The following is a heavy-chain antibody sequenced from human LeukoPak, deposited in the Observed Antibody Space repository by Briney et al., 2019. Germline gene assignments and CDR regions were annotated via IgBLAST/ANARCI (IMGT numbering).Heavy chain of an antibody. J-gene: IGHJ3*02. CDR1: GFTFSSYA. CDR2: ISGSGGST. Sequence: GGSLRLSCAASGFTFSSYAMSWVRQAPGKGLEWVSAISGSGGSTYYADSVKGRFTISRDNSKNTLYLQMNCLRAEDTAVYYCAKDQVSGIIRIVRDIGAFDIWGQGTMVTVSS. V-gene: IGHV3-23*01. D-gene: IGHD1-26*01. CDR3: AKDQVSGIIRIVRDIGAFDI.